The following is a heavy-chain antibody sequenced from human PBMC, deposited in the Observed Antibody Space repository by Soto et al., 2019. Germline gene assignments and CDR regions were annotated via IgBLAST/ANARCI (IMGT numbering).Heavy chain of an antibody. CDR2: INHSGST. J-gene: IGHJ6*02. CDR1: GGSFSGYY. D-gene: IGHD3-3*01. CDR3: ARGMPVERRFWYYGMDV. Sequence: PSETLSLTCAFYGGSFSGYYWSWIRQPPGKGLEWIGEINHSGSTNYNPSLKSRVTISVDTSKNQFSLKLSSVTAADTAVYYCARGMPVERRFWYYGMDVWGQGTTVTVSS. V-gene: IGHV4-34*01.